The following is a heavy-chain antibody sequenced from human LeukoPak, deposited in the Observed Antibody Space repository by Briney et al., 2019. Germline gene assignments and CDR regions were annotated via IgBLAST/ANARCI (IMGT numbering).Heavy chain of an antibody. V-gene: IGHV1-46*01. J-gene: IGHJ5*02. CDR3: ARDRGYQLLFWFDP. CDR2: INPSGGST. CDR1: GYTFTSYY. Sequence: GASVKVSCKASGYTFTSYYMHWVRQAPGQGLEWMGIINPSGGSTSYAQKFQGGVTITADKSTSTAYMELSSLRSDDTAVYYCARDRGYQLLFWFDPWGQGTLVTVSS. D-gene: IGHD2-2*01.